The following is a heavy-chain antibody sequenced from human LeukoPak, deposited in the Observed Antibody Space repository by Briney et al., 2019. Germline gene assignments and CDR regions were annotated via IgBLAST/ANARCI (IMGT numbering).Heavy chain of an antibody. CDR3: ARVPLNDYYDSSGYFY. D-gene: IGHD3-22*01. V-gene: IGHV4-4*02. J-gene: IGHJ4*02. CDR2: IYHSGST. CDR1: GGSISSSNW. Sequence: SGTLSLTCAVSGGSISSSNWWSWVRQPPGKGLEWIGEIYHSGSTNYNPSLKSRVTISVDKSKNQFSLKLSSVTAADTAVYYCARVPLNDYYDSSGYFYWGQGTLVTVSS.